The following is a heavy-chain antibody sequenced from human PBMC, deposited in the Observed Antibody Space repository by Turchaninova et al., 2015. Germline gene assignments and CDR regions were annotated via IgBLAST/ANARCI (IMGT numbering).Heavy chain of an antibody. CDR2: VYYTGNT. CDR3: ARHIDCTGVVCYVYRGTFDF. D-gene: IGHD2-8*02. V-gene: IGHV4-39*01. J-gene: IGHJ4*02. Sequence: QLQLQESGPGLVKPSETLSLTCTVSGGSISNTTNYWGWIRQPPGKGLEWVGSVYYTGNTYYTPSLQSGITIAVYPSKNHFSLKLSSVTAADAAVYYCARHIDCTGVVCYVYRGTFDFWGQGTLVTVSS. CDR1: GGSISNTTNY.